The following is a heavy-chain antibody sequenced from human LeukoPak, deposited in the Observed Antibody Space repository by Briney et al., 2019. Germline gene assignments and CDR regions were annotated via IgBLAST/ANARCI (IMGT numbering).Heavy chain of an antibody. Sequence: GGSLRLSCTPSGFTFSSHAMSWVRQAPGKGLEWVSGISGNGAGTYYGDSVKGRFTISRDNSKNTLFLQMNSLTAEDTAVYYCAKVSWEPTNHDFDCWGQGTQVTVSS. D-gene: IGHD1-14*01. J-gene: IGHJ4*02. CDR1: GFTFSSHA. CDR2: ISGNGAGT. V-gene: IGHV3-23*02. CDR3: AKVSWEPTNHDFDC.